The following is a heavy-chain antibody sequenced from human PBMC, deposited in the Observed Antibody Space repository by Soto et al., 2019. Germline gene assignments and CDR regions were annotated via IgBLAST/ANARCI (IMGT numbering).Heavy chain of an antibody. Sequence: EVQLLESGGGLVQPGGSLRLSCAASGFTFSSYAMSWVRQAPGKGLEWVSAISGSGGSTYYADSVKGRFTISRDNSKNTLYRQMNSLRAEDTAVYYCAQCPLEVATAWYFDLWGRGTLVTVSS. CDR1: GFTFSSYA. D-gene: IGHD1-26*01. CDR3: AQCPLEVATAWYFDL. CDR2: ISGSGGST. J-gene: IGHJ2*01. V-gene: IGHV3-23*01.